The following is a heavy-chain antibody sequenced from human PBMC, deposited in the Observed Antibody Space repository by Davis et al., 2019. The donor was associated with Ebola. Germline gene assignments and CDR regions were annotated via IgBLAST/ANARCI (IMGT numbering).Heavy chain of an antibody. CDR2: ISSSGSTI. CDR1: GFTFSDYY. V-gene: IGHV3-11*01. CDR3: ARDAPTGTGPGAFDI. J-gene: IGHJ3*02. Sequence: GESLKISCAASGFTFSDYYMSWIRQAPGKGLEWVSYISSSGSTIYYADSVKGRFTISRDNAKNSLYLQMNSLRAEDTAVYYCARDAPTGTGPGAFDIWGQGTMVTVSS. D-gene: IGHD1-1*01.